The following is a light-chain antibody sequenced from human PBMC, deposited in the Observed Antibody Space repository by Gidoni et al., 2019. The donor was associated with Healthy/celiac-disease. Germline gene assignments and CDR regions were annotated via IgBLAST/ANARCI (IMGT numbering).Light chain of an antibody. CDR1: QSISSW. CDR2: KAS. Sequence: DIQMTQSPSTLSASVGDRVTITCRASQSISSWLAWYQQKPGKAPKLLIYKASSLESGVPSRFSGSGSETEFTLTISSLQPDDFATYYCQQYNSYRTWTFGQGTKVEIK. V-gene: IGKV1-5*03. CDR3: QQYNSYRTWT. J-gene: IGKJ1*01.